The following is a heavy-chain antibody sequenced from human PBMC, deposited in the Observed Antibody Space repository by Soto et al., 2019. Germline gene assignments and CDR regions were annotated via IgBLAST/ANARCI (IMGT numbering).Heavy chain of an antibody. V-gene: IGHV4-31*03. CDR2: IYYSGST. CDR1: GGSISSGGYY. D-gene: IGHD6-13*01. Sequence: SETLSLTCTVSGGSISSGGYYWSWIRQHPGKGLEWIGYIYYSGSTYYNPSLKSRVTISVDTSKNQFSLKLSSVTAADTAVYYCARDAGGSSWYSLGMDVWGQGTTVTVSS. J-gene: IGHJ6*02. CDR3: ARDAGGSSWYSLGMDV.